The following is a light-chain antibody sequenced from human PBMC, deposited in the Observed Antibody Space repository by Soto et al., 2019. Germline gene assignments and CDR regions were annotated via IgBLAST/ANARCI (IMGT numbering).Light chain of an antibody. CDR3: AAWDGSLKGVV. V-gene: IGLV1-44*01. Sequence: QSVLTQPPSASGTPGQRVTLSCSGSSSNNGSNTVNWYQQFPGTAPKLLMYNNNQRPSGVPDRFSGSKSGTSASLAISGLQSEDEADYYCAAWDGSLKGVVFGGGTKLTVL. J-gene: IGLJ2*01. CDR1: SSNNGSNT. CDR2: NNN.